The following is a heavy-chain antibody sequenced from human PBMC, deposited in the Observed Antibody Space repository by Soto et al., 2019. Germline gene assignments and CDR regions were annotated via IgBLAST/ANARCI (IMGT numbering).Heavy chain of an antibody. V-gene: IGHV1-24*01. CDR2: FDPEDGET. Sequence: ASVKVSCKVSGYTLTELSMHWVRQAPGKGLEWMGGFDPEDGETIYAQKFQGRVTMTEDTSTDTANMELSSLRSEDTAVYYCATEGIAARRDYYYYGMDVWGQGTTVTVSS. D-gene: IGHD6-6*01. CDR3: ATEGIAARRDYYYYGMDV. J-gene: IGHJ6*02. CDR1: GYTLTELS.